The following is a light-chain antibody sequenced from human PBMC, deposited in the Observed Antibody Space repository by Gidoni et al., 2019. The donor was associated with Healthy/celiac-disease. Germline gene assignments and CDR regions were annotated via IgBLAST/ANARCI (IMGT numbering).Light chain of an antibody. CDR1: QSVSSY. CDR2: DAS. CDR3: QQRSNWLT. Sequence: EIVLTQSPATLSLSPGERATLSCSASQSVSSYLAWYQQQPGQAPRLLIYDASNRATGIPARFSGSGSGTDFTLTISSLEPEDFAVYYCQQRSNWLTFGQGTKLEIK. V-gene: IGKV3-11*01. J-gene: IGKJ2*01.